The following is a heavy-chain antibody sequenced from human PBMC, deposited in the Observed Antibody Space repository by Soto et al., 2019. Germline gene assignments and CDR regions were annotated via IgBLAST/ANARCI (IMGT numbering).Heavy chain of an antibody. CDR2: VSAGGDMT. CDR3: ARGDRGGSGSPASYYSGLDV. J-gene: IGHJ6*02. CDR1: GFTFSSYA. V-gene: IGHV3-23*01. Sequence: DVQLLESGGHLVQPGGSLRLSCAASGFTFSSYAMSWVRQAPGKGLEWVSSVSAGGDMTYYSDSVKGRFTISRDNSNNALFLQMNSLRIEDTALYYCARGDRGGSGSPASYYSGLDVWGQGTTVTVS. D-gene: IGHD3-10*01.